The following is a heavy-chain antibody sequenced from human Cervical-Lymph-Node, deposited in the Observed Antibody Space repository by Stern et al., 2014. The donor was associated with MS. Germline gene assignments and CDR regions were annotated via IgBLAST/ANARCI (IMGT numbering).Heavy chain of an antibody. J-gene: IGHJ4*02. CDR2: LYHSGTT. Sequence: QVQLVQSGPGLVKPSETLSLTCTVSGGSISSTSYFWGWIRQPPRQGLEWIGSLYHSGTTYYNPSLKSRVSISVDTSKSHFSLKLRSVTAADTAVYFCARLPDYGASLDYWGQGSLVTVSS. CDR3: ARLPDYGASLDY. CDR1: GGSISSTSYF. D-gene: IGHD4-17*01. V-gene: IGHV4-39*01.